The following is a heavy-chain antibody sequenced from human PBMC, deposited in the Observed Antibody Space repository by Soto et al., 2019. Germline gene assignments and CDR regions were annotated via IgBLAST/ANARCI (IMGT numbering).Heavy chain of an antibody. J-gene: IGHJ4*02. CDR3: ASCFDATGYYYFTY. CDR2: ISSSGSTI. D-gene: IGHD3-9*01. CDR1: GXTFSSYE. V-gene: IGHV3-48*03. Sequence: LRLSFAASGXTFSSYEMNWVRQAPGKGLEWIAYISSSGSTIYYADSVKGRFTISRDNAKKSLYLQMNSLGAEDTAVYYCASCFDATGYYYFTYWGQGTPVTVSS.